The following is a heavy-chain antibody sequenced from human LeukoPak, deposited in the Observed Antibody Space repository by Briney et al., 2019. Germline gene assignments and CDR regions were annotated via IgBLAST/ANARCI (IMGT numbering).Heavy chain of an antibody. CDR1: GGSFSGYY. CDR3: ARVSSLIRIAARSQFDY. V-gene: IGHV4-34*01. D-gene: IGHD6-6*01. Sequence: SETLSLTCAVYGGSFSGYYWSWIRQPPGKGLEWIGEINHSGSINYNPSLKSRVTISVDTSKNQFSLKLSSVTAADTAVYYCARVSSLIRIAARSQFDYWGQGTLVTVSS. CDR2: INHSGSI. J-gene: IGHJ4*02.